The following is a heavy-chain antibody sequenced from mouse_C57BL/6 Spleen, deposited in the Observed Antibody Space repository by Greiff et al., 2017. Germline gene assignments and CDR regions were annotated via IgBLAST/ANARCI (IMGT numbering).Heavy chain of an antibody. V-gene: IGHV1-18*01. Sequence: EVQLQQSGPGLVKPGASVKIPCKASGYTFTDYNLDWVKQSHGKNLEWIGDINPNNGGTIYNQKFKDKTTLTVDTSSSKAYMELRSLTSEDTAVYYCARRDYDYDRGFAYWGQGTLVTVSA. CDR2: INPNNGGT. D-gene: IGHD2-4*01. CDR3: ARRDYDYDRGFAY. CDR1: GYTFTDYN. J-gene: IGHJ3*01.